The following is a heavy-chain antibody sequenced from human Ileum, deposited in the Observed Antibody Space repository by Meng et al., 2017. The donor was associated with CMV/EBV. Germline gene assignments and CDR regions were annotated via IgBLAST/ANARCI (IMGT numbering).Heavy chain of an antibody. V-gene: IGHV4-4*07. Sequence: QLRGPGQRLTQASDTLSLTCTVTGGSLTSYYWTWIRQPAGKGLEWIGRMHPTGTTDDNPSLRSRVSMSLDKSKNQFSLKLTSVTAADTAVYYCARAAARGVPVDLWGQGTLVTVSS. CDR3: ARAAARGVPVDL. CDR2: MHPTGTT. D-gene: IGHD3-10*01. J-gene: IGHJ5*02. CDR1: GGSLTSYY.